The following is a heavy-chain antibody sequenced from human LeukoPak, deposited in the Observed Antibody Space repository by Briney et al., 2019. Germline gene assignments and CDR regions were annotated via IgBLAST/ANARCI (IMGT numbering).Heavy chain of an antibody. CDR2: IYYSGST. Sequence: SETLSLTCTVSGGSISSYYWSWIRQPPGKGLEWIGYIYYSGSTNYNPSLKSRVTISVDTSKNQFSLKLSSVTAAATAVYYCAISPDHCYDSSGQTQGHFQHWGQGTLVTVSS. CDR1: GGSISSYY. V-gene: IGHV4-59*01. J-gene: IGHJ1*01. D-gene: IGHD3-22*01. CDR3: AISPDHCYDSSGQTQGHFQH.